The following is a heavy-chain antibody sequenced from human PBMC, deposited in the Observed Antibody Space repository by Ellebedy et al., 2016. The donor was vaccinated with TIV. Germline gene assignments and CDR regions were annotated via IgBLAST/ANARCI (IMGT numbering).Heavy chain of an antibody. CDR2: ISSSGDT. J-gene: IGHJ3*01. Sequence: GSLRLSXTVSGGSINTNNYNWIRQPPGKGLEWIGYISSSGDTRFNSSLKSRVTLSVDTSKNQVSLRLTSVTAADTAVYYCARERGGDAFDLWGQGTMVVVSS. CDR3: ARERGGDAFDL. D-gene: IGHD6-25*01. V-gene: IGHV4-59*12. CDR1: GGSINTNN.